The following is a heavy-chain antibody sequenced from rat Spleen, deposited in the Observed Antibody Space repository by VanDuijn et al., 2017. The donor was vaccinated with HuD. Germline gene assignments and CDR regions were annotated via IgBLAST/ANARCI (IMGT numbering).Heavy chain of an antibody. D-gene: IGHD5-1*01. CDR3: ATSNWDCFDY. V-gene: IGHV5-58*01. J-gene: IGHJ2*01. CDR2: INTDGGSS. Sequence: EVQLAESGGGLVQPGRSLKLSCVPSGFTFNRYWMYWVRPAPGKVLEWISSINTDGGSSYYPDSVKGRFTISRDNAKSTLYLQMDSLRSEDTGTYYCATSNWDCFDYWGQGVMVTVSS. CDR1: GFTFNRYW.